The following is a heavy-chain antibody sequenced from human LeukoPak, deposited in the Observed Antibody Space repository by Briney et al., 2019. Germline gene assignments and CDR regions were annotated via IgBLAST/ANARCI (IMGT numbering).Heavy chain of an antibody. Sequence: SETLSLTCTVSGGSISSYYWSWIRQPPGKGLEWIGYIYYSGSTNYNPSLKSRVPISVDTSKNQFSLKLSSVTAADAAVYYCARLGRYFDWLYYYGMDVWGQGTTVTVSS. CDR1: GGSISSYY. CDR2: IYYSGST. J-gene: IGHJ6*02. D-gene: IGHD3-9*01. V-gene: IGHV4-59*08. CDR3: ARLGRYFDWLYYYGMDV.